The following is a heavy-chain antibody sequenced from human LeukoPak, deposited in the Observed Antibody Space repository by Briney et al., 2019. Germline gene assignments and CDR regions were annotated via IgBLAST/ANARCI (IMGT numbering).Heavy chain of an antibody. V-gene: IGHV4-39*01. D-gene: IGHD3-9*01. Sequence: PSETLSLTCTVSGGSISSSSYYWGWIRQPPGKGLEWIGSIYYSGYYSGSTYYNPSLKSRVTISVDTSKNQFSLKLSSVTAADTAVYYCVSRYFDWSIDYWGQGTLVTVSS. CDR1: GGSISSSSYY. CDR2: IYYSGYYSGST. CDR3: VSRYFDWSIDY. J-gene: IGHJ4*02.